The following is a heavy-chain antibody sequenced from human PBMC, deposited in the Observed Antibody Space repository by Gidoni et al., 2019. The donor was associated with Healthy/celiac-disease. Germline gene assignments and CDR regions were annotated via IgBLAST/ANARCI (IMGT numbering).Heavy chain of an antibody. CDR1: GGSFSGYY. J-gene: IGHJ5*02. D-gene: IGHD3-10*01. CDR3: ARALPRFRSGSYYNPRWFDP. V-gene: IGHV4-34*01. Sequence: QVQLQQWGAGLLKPSETLSLTCAVYGGSFSGYYWSWIRPPPGKGLEWIGEINHSGSTNYNPSLKSRVTISVDTSKNQFSLKLSSVTAADTAVYYCARALPRFRSGSYYNPRWFDPWGQGTLVTVSS. CDR2: INHSGST.